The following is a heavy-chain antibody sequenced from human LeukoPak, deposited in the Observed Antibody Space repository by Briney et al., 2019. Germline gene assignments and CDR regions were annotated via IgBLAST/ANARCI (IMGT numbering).Heavy chain of an antibody. CDR1: GFTFSNYA. CDR3: AKRRGLELLYYYYMDV. Sequence: LPGGSLRLSCAASGFTFSNYAVSWVRQAPGKGLEWVSAISGSGGSTYYADSVKGRFTISRDNSKNTLYLQMNSLRAEDTAVYYCAKRRGLELLYYYYMDVWGKGTTVTVSS. D-gene: IGHD1-7*01. CDR2: ISGSGGST. J-gene: IGHJ6*03. V-gene: IGHV3-23*01.